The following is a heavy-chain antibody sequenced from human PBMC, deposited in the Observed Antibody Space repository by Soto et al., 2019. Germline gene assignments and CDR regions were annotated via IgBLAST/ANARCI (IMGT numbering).Heavy chain of an antibody. Sequence: AGESLKISCKGSGYSFTSYWISWARQMPGKGLEWMGRIDPSDSYTNYSPSFQGHVTISADKSISTAYLQWSSLKASDTAMYYCARQWVTGGDYYGMDVWGQGTTVTVSS. D-gene: IGHD1-26*01. CDR2: IDPSDSYT. J-gene: IGHJ6*02. CDR1: GYSFTSYW. V-gene: IGHV5-10-1*01. CDR3: ARQWVTGGDYYGMDV.